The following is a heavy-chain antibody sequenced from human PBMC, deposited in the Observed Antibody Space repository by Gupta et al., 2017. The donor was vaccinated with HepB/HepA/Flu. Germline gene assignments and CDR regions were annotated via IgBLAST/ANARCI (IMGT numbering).Heavy chain of an antibody. J-gene: IGHJ6*03. V-gene: IGHV3-7*01. D-gene: IGHD2-2*02. Sequence: EVQLVESGGGLVQPGGSLRLSCAVSGFTFRSYRMNWVRQAPGKGLEWVASIKEDGSEKFYVDAVKGRFTISRDSAKNSLYLQMNSLRAEDTAVYYWARAGYCTSTSCYSPHYYYMDVWGTGTTVIVSS. CDR3: ARAGYCTSTSCYSPHYYYMDV. CDR2: IKEDGSEK. CDR1: GFTFRSYR.